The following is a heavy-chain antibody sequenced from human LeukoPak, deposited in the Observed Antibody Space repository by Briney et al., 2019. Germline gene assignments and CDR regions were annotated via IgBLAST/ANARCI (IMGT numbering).Heavy chain of an antibody. V-gene: IGHV3-7*01. Sequence: GGSLRLSCAAFGFTFSSYWMSWVRQAPGKGLEWVANIKQDGSEKYYVDSVKGRFTISRDNAKNSLYLQMNSLRAEDTAVYYCARGAAAGPNLAYYYYYYYMDVWGKGTTVTVSS. J-gene: IGHJ6*03. D-gene: IGHD6-13*01. CDR1: GFTFSSYW. CDR3: ARGAAAGPNLAYYYYYYYMDV. CDR2: IKQDGSEK.